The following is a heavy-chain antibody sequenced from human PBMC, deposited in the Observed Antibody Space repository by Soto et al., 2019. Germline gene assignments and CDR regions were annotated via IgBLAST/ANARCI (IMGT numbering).Heavy chain of an antibody. D-gene: IGHD6-19*01. V-gene: IGHV5-51*01. CDR1: GYSFTSYW. Sequence: GESLKISCKGSGYSFTSYWIGWVRQMPGKGLEWMGIIYPGDSDTRYSPSFQGQVTISADKSISTAYLQWSSLKASDTAMYYCATTRYSSGWYIESDYWGQGTRVTVSS. J-gene: IGHJ4*02. CDR3: ATTRYSSGWYIESDY. CDR2: IYPGDSDT.